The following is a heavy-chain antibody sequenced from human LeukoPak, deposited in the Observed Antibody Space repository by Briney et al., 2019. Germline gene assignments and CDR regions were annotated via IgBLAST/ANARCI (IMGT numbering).Heavy chain of an antibody. Sequence: SETLSLTCAVYGGSFSGYYCSWIRQTPGKGLEWIGEINHGGSTSYNPSLKSRLTISVGSANNHFSLRVTSVTAADTAVYYCARRLGRKFGERFYYYHYMDVWGKGTTVTISS. D-gene: IGHD3-10*01. CDR1: GGSFSGYY. V-gene: IGHV4-34*01. J-gene: IGHJ6*03. CDR2: INHGGST. CDR3: ARRLGRKFGERFYYYHYMDV.